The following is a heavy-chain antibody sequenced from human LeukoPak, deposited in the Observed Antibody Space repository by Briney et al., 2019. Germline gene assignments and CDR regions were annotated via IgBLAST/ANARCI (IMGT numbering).Heavy chain of an antibody. CDR2: IKYDGSKE. D-gene: IGHD2-2*01. V-gene: IGHV3-30*02. CDR1: GFTFSIYD. J-gene: IGHJ4*02. CDR3: ANHLACGSTSCPPFDY. Sequence: GGSLRLSCAASGFTFSIYDMHWVRQAPGKGLEWVAFIKYDGSKEYYADSVKGRFTISRDNAKNSLYLQMNSLRAEDTAVYYCANHLACGSTSCPPFDYWGQGTLVTVSS.